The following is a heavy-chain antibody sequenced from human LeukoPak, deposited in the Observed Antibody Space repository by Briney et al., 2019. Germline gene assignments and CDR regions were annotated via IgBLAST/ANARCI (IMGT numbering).Heavy chain of an antibody. J-gene: IGHJ4*02. Sequence: SETLSLTCTVSGGSISSSSYYWGWIRQPPGKGLEWIGSIYYSGSTYYNPSLKSRVTISVDTSNNQFSLKLSSVTAADTAVYYCARIFSSSMSLHFDYWGQGTLVTVSS. CDR3: ARIFSSSMSLHFDY. CDR1: GGSISSSSYY. D-gene: IGHD6-13*01. V-gene: IGHV4-39*01. CDR2: IYYSGST.